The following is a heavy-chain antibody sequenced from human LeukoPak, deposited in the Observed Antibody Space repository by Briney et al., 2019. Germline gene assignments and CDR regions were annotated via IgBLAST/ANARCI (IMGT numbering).Heavy chain of an antibody. J-gene: IGHJ4*02. V-gene: IGHV1-8*01. CDR1: GYTFTSYD. Sequence: ASVKVSCKASGYTFTSYDINWVRQATGQGLEWMGWMNPNSGNTGYAQKFQGRVTMTRNTSVSTAYMELSSLRSEDTAVYYCARDASPLTMVRGVMDYWGQGTLVTVSS. D-gene: IGHD3-10*01. CDR3: ARDASPLTMVRGVMDY. CDR2: MNPNSGNT.